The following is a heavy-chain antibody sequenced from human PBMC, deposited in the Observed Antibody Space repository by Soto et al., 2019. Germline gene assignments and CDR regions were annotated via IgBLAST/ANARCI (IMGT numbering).Heavy chain of an antibody. V-gene: IGHV5-51*01. D-gene: IGHD1-7*01. CDR3: ARGVDGTIDPQYLDF. J-gene: IGHJ4*02. CDR2: IYPGDSDT. Sequence: GESLKISFKASGYTFTGYLISWVRQVSGEGLEWMGIIYPGDSDTRYSPSFRGQVTISADKSVTTAYLQWSSLKASDTAMYYCARGVDGTIDPQYLDFWGQGTLVTVSS. CDR1: GYTFTGYL.